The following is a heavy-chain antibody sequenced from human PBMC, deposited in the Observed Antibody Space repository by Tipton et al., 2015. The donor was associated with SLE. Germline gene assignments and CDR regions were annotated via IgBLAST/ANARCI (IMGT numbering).Heavy chain of an antibody. J-gene: IGHJ4*02. V-gene: IGHV4-59*12. CDR2: IYNSGST. D-gene: IGHD6-19*01. CDR1: GGSISSYY. CDR3: ARDGPSGWYAYYFDY. Sequence: LRLSCTVSGGSISSYYWSWIRQPPGKGLEWIGYIYNSGSTNYNPSLKSRVTMSVDTSKNQFSLKLSSVTAADTAVYYCARDGPSGWYAYYFDYWGQGTLVTVSS.